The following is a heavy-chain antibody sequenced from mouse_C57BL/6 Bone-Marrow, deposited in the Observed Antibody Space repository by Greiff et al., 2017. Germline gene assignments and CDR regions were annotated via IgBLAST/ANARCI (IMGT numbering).Heavy chain of an antibody. D-gene: IGHD1-1*01. CDR2: IYPGSGNT. V-gene: IGHV1-76*01. CDR1: GYTFTDYY. J-gene: IGHJ4*01. Sequence: VMLVESGAELVRPGASVKLSCKASGYTFTDYYINWVKQRPGQGLEWIARIYPGSGNTYYNEKFKGKATLTAEKSSSTAYMQLSSLTSEDSAVYFCARDYGSSYVEGAMDYWGQGTSVTVSS. CDR3: ARDYGSSYVEGAMDY.